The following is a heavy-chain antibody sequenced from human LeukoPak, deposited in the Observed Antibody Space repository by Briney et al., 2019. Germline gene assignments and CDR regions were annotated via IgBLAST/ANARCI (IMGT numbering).Heavy chain of an antibody. CDR2: IYYSGST. CDR1: GVSISSGRYY. Sequence: SETLSLTCAVSGVSISSGRYYWGWIRQPPGKGLEWIGSIYYSGSTSYNPSLKSRVTISVDTSKNQFSLRLSSVTAADTAVYYCATNTSDTAFDYWGPGTLVTVSS. V-gene: IGHV4-39*01. J-gene: IGHJ4*02. CDR3: ATNTSDTAFDY. D-gene: IGHD6-19*01.